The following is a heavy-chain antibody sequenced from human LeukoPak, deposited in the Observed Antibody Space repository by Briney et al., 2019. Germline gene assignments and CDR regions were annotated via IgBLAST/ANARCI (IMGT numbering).Heavy chain of an antibody. V-gene: IGHV1-18*01. CDR2: ISTYNANT. J-gene: IGHJ4*02. Sequence: ASVKVSCKASGYTFTNYAINWVRQAPGQGLEWMGWISTYNANTNYAQKFQGRVTMTTDTSTNTAYMELRSLGSDDTAVYYCAKDWGSTWHYDSSGYFSGGYWGQGTLATVSS. CDR1: GYTFTNYA. D-gene: IGHD3-22*01. CDR3: AKDWGSTWHYDSSGYFSGGY.